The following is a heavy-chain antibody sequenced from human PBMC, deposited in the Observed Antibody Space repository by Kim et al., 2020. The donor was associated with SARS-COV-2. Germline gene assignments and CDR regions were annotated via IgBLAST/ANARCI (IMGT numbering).Heavy chain of an antibody. CDR3: ARDTRDYYGMDV. Sequence: YYADSVTGRFALSRDNSNHTLYPQMNSLWAEYTAVYYCARDTRDYYGMDVWGQGTTVTVSS. J-gene: IGHJ6*02. V-gene: IGHV3-33*01.